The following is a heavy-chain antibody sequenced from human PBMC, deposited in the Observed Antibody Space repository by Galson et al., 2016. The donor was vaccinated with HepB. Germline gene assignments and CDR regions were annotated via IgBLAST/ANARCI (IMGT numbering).Heavy chain of an antibody. D-gene: IGHD3-22*01. V-gene: IGHV3-15*01. Sequence: SLRLSCAASGFTFTTAWLSWFRQPPGKRLEWVGRIKSKTDGGSADYAPPVKGRFTISRDDSKNTLYLQMNSLETDDTAVYYCTTGSVMGIITGAEDYWGRGTLVTVSS. J-gene: IGHJ4*02. CDR1: GFTFTTAW. CDR2: IKSKTDGGSA. CDR3: TTGSVMGIITGAEDY.